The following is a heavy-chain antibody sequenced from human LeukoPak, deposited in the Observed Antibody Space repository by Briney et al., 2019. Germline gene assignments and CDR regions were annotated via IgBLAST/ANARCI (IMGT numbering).Heavy chain of an antibody. CDR2: ISSNGGST. CDR1: GFTFSSYA. J-gene: IGHJ6*02. D-gene: IGHD4-17*01. V-gene: IGHV3-64*01. Sequence: GGSLRLSCAASGFTFSSYAMHWVRQAPGKGLEYVSAISSNGGSTYYANSVKGRFTISRDNSKNTLYLQMGSLRAEDMAVYYCASGESTRYGDKAYYYYGMDVWGQGTTVTVSS. CDR3: ASGESTRYGDKAYYYYGMDV.